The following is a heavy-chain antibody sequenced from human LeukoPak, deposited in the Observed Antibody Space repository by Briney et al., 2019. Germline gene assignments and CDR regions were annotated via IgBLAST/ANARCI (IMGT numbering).Heavy chain of an antibody. CDR1: GGSISSHY. Sequence: IPSETLSLTCTVSGGSISSHYWSWIRQPPGKGLEWVGYIYYSGTTNYNPSLKSRVTISVDTSKNQFSLKLSSVTAADTAVYYCARGVYIAAAQYGYWGQGTLVTVSS. V-gene: IGHV4-59*11. CDR2: IYYSGTT. CDR3: ARGVYIAAAQYGY. J-gene: IGHJ4*02. D-gene: IGHD6-13*01.